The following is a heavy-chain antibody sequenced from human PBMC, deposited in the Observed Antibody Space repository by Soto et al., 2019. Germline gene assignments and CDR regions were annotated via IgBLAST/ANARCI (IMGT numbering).Heavy chain of an antibody. D-gene: IGHD6-13*01. CDR2: ISAYNGNT. V-gene: IGHV1-18*01. CDR3: ERTRIAAAGTSLYFHYYYYYMAV. CDR1: GYTFTSYG. J-gene: IGHJ6*03. Sequence: QVQLVQSGAEVKKPGASVKVSCKASGYTFTSYGISWVRQAPGQGLEWMGWISAYNGNTNYAQKLQGRVTMTTDTSTSTAYMQLRSLRSDDTAVYYCERTRIAAAGTSLYFHYYYYYMAVRGKGTTVMVSS.